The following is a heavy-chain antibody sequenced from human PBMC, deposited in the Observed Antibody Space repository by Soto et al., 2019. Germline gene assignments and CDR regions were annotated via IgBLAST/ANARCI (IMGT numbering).Heavy chain of an antibody. CDR3: ARGNGASSSYLGY. Sequence: GASVKVSCKASGYTFTSYYMHWVRQAPGQGLEWLGIINPSSGNTSYAQKFRGRVTMTRNTSTSTAYMELSSLRSEDTAVYYCARGNGASSSYLGYWGQGTLVTVSS. CDR2: INPSSGNT. D-gene: IGHD6-6*01. J-gene: IGHJ4*02. CDR1: GYTFTSYY. V-gene: IGHV1-46*01.